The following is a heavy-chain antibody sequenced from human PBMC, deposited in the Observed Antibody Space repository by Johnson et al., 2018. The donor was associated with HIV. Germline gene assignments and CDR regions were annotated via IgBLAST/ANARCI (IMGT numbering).Heavy chain of an antibody. J-gene: IGHJ3*02. CDR2: IYSGGST. Sequence: VLLVESGGGLVQPGGSLRLSCAASGFTVSSNYMSWVRQAPGKGLEWVSVIYSGGSTYYADSVKGRFTISRDNSKNTLYLQMNSLRAEDTAVYYCARDHSRDEAFDIWGQGTMDNVSS. D-gene: IGHD5-24*01. V-gene: IGHV3-66*01. CDR3: ARDHSRDEAFDI. CDR1: GFTVSSNY.